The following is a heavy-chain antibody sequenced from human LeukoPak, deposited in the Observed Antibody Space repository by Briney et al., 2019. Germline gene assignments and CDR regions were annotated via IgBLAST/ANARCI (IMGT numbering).Heavy chain of an antibody. D-gene: IGHD1-7*01. J-gene: IGHJ6*03. CDR1: GGSMITDTFY. CDR2: MYSNGGGR. CDR3: TRRTYSTYMDV. Sequence: PSETLSLTCTVSGGSMITDTFYWVWIRQPPGKGLEWIANMYSNGGGRQYNRSLTNRVSISVDTSKNQLFLNLNSVTAADTAIYYCTRRTYSTYMDVWGQGTTVTVSS. V-gene: IGHV4-39*01.